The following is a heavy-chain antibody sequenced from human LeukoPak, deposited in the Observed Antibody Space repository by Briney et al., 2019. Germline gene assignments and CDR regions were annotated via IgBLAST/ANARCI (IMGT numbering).Heavy chain of an antibody. CDR1: GGSISSYY. CDR2: IYSSGTT. V-gene: IGHV4-59*12. D-gene: IGHD6-13*01. J-gene: IGHJ1*01. CDR3: ASPYSSSWYFQH. Sequence: KSSETLSLTCIVSGGSISSYYWSWIRQPPGKGLEWIGNIYSSGTTNYNPSLKSRVTISVDTSKNQFSLKLSSVTAADTAVYYCASPYSSSWYFQHWGQGTLVTVSS.